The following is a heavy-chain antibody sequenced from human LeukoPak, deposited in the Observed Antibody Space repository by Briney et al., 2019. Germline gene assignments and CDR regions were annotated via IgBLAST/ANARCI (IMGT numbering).Heavy chain of an antibody. CDR3: ARRAARRNYYYYMDV. V-gene: IGHV1-18*01. CDR1: GYTFTSYG. J-gene: IGHJ6*03. Sequence: ASVKVSCKASGYTFTSYGISWVRQAPGQGLEWMGWISAYNGNTNYAQKLQGRVTMTTDTSTSTAYMELRSLRYDDTAVYYCARRAARRNYYYYMDVWGKGTTVTVSS. D-gene: IGHD6-6*01. CDR2: ISAYNGNT.